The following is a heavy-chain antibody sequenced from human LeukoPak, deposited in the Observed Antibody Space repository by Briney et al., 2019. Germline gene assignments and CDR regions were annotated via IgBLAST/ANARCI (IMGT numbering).Heavy chain of an antibody. CDR3: SSGFDRSSRYCDY. CDR2: LILILGTA. V-gene: IGHV1-69*05. Sequence: ASVPVSSPVSAGTFSIYAIRWVGPAPLQGLEWMGWLILILGTANYAHKSQGRVTITTEESTTTAYMEFNSLGSEATALYYCSSGFDRSSRYCDYWGEGTLVTVSS. D-gene: IGHD6-13*01. CDR1: AGTFSIYA. J-gene: IGHJ4*02.